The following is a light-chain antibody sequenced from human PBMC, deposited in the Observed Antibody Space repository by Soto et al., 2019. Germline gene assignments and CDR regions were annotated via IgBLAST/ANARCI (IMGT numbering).Light chain of an antibody. Sequence: DIQMTQSPSTLSASVGDRVTITCRASQSISSWLAWYQQKPGKAPKLLIYKASSLESGVPSRFSGSGSGTEFTLNISSLQPDDCATYYCQQYNSYSTFGQGTKVEIK. V-gene: IGKV1-5*03. CDR1: QSISSW. CDR2: KAS. J-gene: IGKJ1*01. CDR3: QQYNSYST.